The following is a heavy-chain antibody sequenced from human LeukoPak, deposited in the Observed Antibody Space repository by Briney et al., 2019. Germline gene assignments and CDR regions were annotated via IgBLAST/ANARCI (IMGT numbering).Heavy chain of an antibody. CDR3: ARDRYSGSYSPLDY. Sequence: GGSLRLSCAASGFTFSDYYMSWIRQAPGKGLEWVSYISSSGSTIYYADSVKGRFTISRDNAKNSLYLQMNSLRAEDTAVYYCARDRYSGSYSPLDYWGQGTLVTVSS. CDR1: GFTFSDYY. V-gene: IGHV3-11*04. CDR2: ISSSGSTI. D-gene: IGHD1-26*01. J-gene: IGHJ4*02.